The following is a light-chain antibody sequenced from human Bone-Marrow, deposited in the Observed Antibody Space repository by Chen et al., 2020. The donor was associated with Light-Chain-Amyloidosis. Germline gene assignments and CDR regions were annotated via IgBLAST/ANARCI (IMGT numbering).Light chain of an antibody. CDR1: NIGSTS. CDR3: QVWDRSSDRPV. Sequence: SYVLTQPSSVAGAPGQTATSACGGNNIGSTSVHWYQQTPGQAPLLVVYDDSDRPSGIPERLSGSNSGNTATLTISRVEAGDGADYYCQVWDRSSDRPVFGGGTKLTVL. CDR2: DDS. J-gene: IGLJ3*02. V-gene: IGLV3-21*02.